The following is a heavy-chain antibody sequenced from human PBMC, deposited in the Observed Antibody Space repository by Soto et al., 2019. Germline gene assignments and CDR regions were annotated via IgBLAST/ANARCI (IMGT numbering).Heavy chain of an antibody. Sequence: GGSLRLSCAASGFTFSSYAVSWVRQAPGKGLEWVSAISGSGGSTYYADSVKGRFTISRDNSKNTLYLQMNSLRAEDTAVYYCAKDLDMTPDAFDIWGQGTMVTVSS. CDR1: GFTFSSYA. J-gene: IGHJ3*02. D-gene: IGHD1-1*01. CDR3: AKDLDMTPDAFDI. V-gene: IGHV3-23*01. CDR2: ISGSGGST.